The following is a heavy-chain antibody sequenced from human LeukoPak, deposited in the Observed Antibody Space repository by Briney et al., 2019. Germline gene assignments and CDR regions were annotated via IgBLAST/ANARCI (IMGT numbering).Heavy chain of an antibody. J-gene: IGHJ4*02. V-gene: IGHV1-69*02. D-gene: IGHD1-26*01. CDR3: ARWTSSGSYSGFDH. CDR1: GGTSS. Sequence: ASVKVSCKASGGTSSISWVRQAPGQGLEWMGRNIPIIGIPNYAQKFQGRVTITADKSTSTVYMDLSSLRYEDTAVYYCARWTSSGSYSGFDHWGQGTPVTVSS. CDR2: NIPIIGIP.